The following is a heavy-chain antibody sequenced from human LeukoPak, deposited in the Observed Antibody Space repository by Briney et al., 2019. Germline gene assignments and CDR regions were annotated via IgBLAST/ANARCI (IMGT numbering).Heavy chain of an antibody. CDR2: IKQDGSEK. CDR1: GFTFSSYW. J-gene: IGHJ4*02. D-gene: IGHD6-19*01. V-gene: IGHV3-7*01. Sequence: GGSLRLSCAASGFTFSSYWMSWVRQAPGKGLEWVANIKQDGSEKYYVDSVKGRFTISRDNAKNSLYLQMNSLRAEDTAVYYCARGYSSGWYLFFDYWGQGTLVTVSS. CDR3: ARGYSSGWYLFFDY.